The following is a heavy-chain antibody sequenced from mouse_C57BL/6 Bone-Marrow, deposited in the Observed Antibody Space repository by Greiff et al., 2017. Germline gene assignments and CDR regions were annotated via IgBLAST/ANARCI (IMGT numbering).Heavy chain of an antibody. V-gene: IGHV1-76*01. CDR3: ARKKGLRWYFDV. J-gene: IGHJ1*03. Sequence: VQLQQSGAELVRPGASVKLSCKASGYTFTDYYINWVKQRPGQGLEWIARIYPGSGNTYYNEKFKGKATLTAEKSSSTAYMQLSSLTSEDSAVYFCARKKGLRWYFDVWCTGTTVTVSS. D-gene: IGHD3-1*01. CDR2: IYPGSGNT. CDR1: GYTFTDYY.